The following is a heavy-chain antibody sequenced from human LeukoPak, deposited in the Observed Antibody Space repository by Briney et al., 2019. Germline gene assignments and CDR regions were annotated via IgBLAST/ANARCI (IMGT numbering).Heavy chain of an antibody. CDR1: GFTVSSNY. CDR2: IYSDGRT. Sequence: GGSLRLSCAASGFTVSSNYMSWVRQAPGKGLEWVSVIYSDGRTYYADSVKGRFTISRDNSKNTLYLQMNSLRAEDTAVYYCARDYYDSSAGTGLIDYWGQGTLVTVSS. D-gene: IGHD3-22*01. V-gene: IGHV3-53*05. CDR3: ARDYYDSSAGTGLIDY. J-gene: IGHJ4*02.